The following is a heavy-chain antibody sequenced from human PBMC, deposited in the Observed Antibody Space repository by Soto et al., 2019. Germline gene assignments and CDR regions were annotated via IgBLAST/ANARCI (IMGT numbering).Heavy chain of an antibody. V-gene: IGHV3-30*18. CDR3: AKVIKYLSSPPDC. CDR2: ISYDGSNK. CDR1: GFTFSSYG. D-gene: IGHD3-10*01. Sequence: QVQLVESGGGVVQPGRSLRLSCVASGFTFSSYGMHWVRQAPGKGLEWVAVISYDGSNKYYAESVKGRFTISRDNSKNTLYLQMNSLRAEDTSVYYCAKVIKYLSSPPDCWGQGTLVTVPS. J-gene: IGHJ4*02.